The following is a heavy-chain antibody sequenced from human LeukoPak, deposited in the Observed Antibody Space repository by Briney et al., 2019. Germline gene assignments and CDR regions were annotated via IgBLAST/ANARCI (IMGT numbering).Heavy chain of an antibody. V-gene: IGHV1-2*02. Sequence: ASVKVSCKASGHTFTVYYIHWVRQAPGQGFEWMGWITLNSGDTKYAQKFQGRVTMTSDTSITTAYMELSRLKFDDTAMYYCAREGELGLNDWGQGTLVTVSS. CDR2: ITLNSGDT. J-gene: IGHJ4*02. CDR3: AREGELGLND. CDR1: GHTFTVYY. D-gene: IGHD7-27*01.